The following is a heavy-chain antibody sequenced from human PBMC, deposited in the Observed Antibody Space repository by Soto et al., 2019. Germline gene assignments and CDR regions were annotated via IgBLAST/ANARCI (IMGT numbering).Heavy chain of an antibody. V-gene: IGHV1-24*01. J-gene: IGHJ4*02. CDR1: GYTLTELS. CDR2: FDPEDGET. CDR3: ARGGEGAVAGFDY. Sequence: VSVKVSCKVSGYTLTELSMHWVRQAPGKGLEWMGGFDPEDGETIYAQKFQGRVTMTEDTSTDTAYMELSSVTAADTAVYYCARGGEGAVAGFDYWGQGTLVTVSS. D-gene: IGHD6-19*01.